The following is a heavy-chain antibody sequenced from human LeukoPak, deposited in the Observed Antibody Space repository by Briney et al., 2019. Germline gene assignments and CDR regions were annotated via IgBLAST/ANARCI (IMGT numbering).Heavy chain of an antibody. J-gene: IGHJ5*02. CDR1: GVSISSSNW. CDR3: AREFGGSSWLPQHWFDP. D-gene: IGHD6-13*01. Sequence: KSSETLSLTCAVSGVSISSSNWWSWVRQPPGKGLEWIGEIYHSGSTNYNPSLKSRVTISVDKSKNQFSLKLSSVTAADTAVYYCAREFGGSSWLPQHWFDPWGQGTLVTVSS. CDR2: IYHSGST. V-gene: IGHV4-4*02.